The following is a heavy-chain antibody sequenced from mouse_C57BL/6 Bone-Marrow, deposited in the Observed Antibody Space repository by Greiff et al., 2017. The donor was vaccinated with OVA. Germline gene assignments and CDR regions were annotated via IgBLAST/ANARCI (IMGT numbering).Heavy chain of an antibody. CDR2: IDPSDSET. J-gene: IGHJ3*01. Sequence: QVQLKQPGAELVRPGSSVKLSCKASGYTFTSYWMPWVKQRPIQGLEWIGNIDPSDSETHYNQKFKDKATLTVDKSSSTAYMQLSSLTSEDSSVYYCARAVSYYGNYAWFAYWGQGTLVTVSA. CDR1: GYTFTSYW. D-gene: IGHD2-1*01. CDR3: ARAVSYYGNYAWFAY. V-gene: IGHV1-52*01.